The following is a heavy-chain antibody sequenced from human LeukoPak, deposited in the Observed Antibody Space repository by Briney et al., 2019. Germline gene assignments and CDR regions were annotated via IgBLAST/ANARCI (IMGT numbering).Heavy chain of an antibody. V-gene: IGHV3-53*01. Sequence: GGSLRLSCAASGFTVSDNYMSWVRQAPGKGLEWVSVMYSRGDTYYANSVKGRFTFSRDISKNTLYLQMNGLRIEDTATYYCARDAPQVPAAGVLASWGQGTLVIVSS. CDR3: ARDAPQVPAAGVLAS. J-gene: IGHJ5*02. CDR1: GFTVSDNY. D-gene: IGHD6-13*01. CDR2: MYSRGDT.